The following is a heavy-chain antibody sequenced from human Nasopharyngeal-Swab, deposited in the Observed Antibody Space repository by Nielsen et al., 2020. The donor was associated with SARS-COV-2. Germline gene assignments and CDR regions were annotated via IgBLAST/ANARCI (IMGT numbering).Heavy chain of an antibody. D-gene: IGHD3-10*01. V-gene: IGHV4-39*07. CDR1: GGSISSSSYY. CDR3: ARAHSAPWFGINYFDY. Sequence: SETLSLTCTVSGGSISSSSYYWGWIRQPPGKGLEWIGNIYYSGSTNYNPSLKSRVTISVDTSKNQFSLKLTSVTAADTAVYYCARAHSAPWFGINYFDYWGQGTLVTVSS. CDR2: IYYSGST. J-gene: IGHJ4*02.